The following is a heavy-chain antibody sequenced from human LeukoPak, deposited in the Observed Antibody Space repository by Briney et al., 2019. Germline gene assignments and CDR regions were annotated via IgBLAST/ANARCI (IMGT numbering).Heavy chain of an antibody. CDR1: GVSISSHY. CDR2: IYYSGST. Sequence: MASETLSLACTVSGVSISSHYWSWVRQPPGKGLEWIGYIYYSGSTNYNPSLKSRVTISVDTSKNQFSLKLSSVTAADTAVYYCARQFVVVVAATRGGWFDPWGQGTLATVSS. V-gene: IGHV4-59*11. J-gene: IGHJ5*02. D-gene: IGHD2-15*01. CDR3: ARQFVVVVAATRGGWFDP.